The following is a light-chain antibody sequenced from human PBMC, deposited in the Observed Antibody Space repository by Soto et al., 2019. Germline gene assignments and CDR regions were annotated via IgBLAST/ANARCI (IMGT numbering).Light chain of an antibody. V-gene: IGKV1-5*03. Sequence: DIQLTQTPSTLSASVGDEVTITCRASQTISRWLAWYQQKPGRAPKLLIYKASTLESGVPSRFSGSGFGTEFTLTISSLQPDDFATYYCQQYDTYWTFGQGTKVDIK. CDR2: KAS. CDR3: QQYDTYWT. J-gene: IGKJ1*01. CDR1: QTISRW.